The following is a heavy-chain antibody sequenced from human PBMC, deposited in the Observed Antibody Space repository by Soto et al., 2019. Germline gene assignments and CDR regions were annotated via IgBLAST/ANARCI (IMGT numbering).Heavy chain of an antibody. V-gene: IGHV1-69*13. J-gene: IGHJ6*02. CDR3: ARDADEADWGEYYYYGMDV. CDR2: IIPIFGTA. Sequence: ASVKVSCKASGGTFSSYAISWVRQAPGQGLEWMGGIIPIFGTANYAQKFQGRVTITADESTSTAYMELSSLRSEDTAVYYCARDADEADWGEYYYYGMDVWGQGTTVTVSS. D-gene: IGHD7-27*01. CDR1: GGTFSSYA.